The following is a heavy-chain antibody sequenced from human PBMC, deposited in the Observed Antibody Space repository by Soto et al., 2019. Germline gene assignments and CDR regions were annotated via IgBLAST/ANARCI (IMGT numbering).Heavy chain of an antibody. CDR2: INPNNGGT. J-gene: IGHJ4*02. CDR3: ARAINYGGGSFSLGL. D-gene: IGHD3-10*01. V-gene: IGHV1-2*02. Sequence: AAVKVSCKTSGYFFTSYYIHWVRQAPGQGIEWVGWINPNNGGTNSAQKFQGRVTMTSDTSISTAYMEMSRLRSDDTALYYCARAINYGGGSFSLGLWGQGTLVTVSS. CDR1: GYFFTSYY.